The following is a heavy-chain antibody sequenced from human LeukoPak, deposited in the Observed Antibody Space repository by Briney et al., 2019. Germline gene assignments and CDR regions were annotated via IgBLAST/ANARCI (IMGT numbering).Heavy chain of an antibody. CDR1: GGTFSSYA. Sequence: SVKVSCKASGGTFSSYAISWVRQAPGQGLEWMGRIIPIFGTANCAQKFQGRVTITTDESTSTAYMELSSLRSEDTAVYYCARVIDFWSGYSVDYWGQGTLVTVSS. CDR2: IIPIFGTA. D-gene: IGHD3-3*01. J-gene: IGHJ4*02. V-gene: IGHV1-69*05. CDR3: ARVIDFWSGYSVDY.